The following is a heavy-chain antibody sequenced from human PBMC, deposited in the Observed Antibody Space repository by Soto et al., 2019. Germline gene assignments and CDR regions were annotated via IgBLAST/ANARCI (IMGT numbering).Heavy chain of an antibody. CDR1: GFTFSGSA. Sequence: GGSLRLSCAASGFTFSGSAMHWVRQASGKGLEWVGRIRSKANSYATAYAASVKGRFTISRDDSKNTAYLQMNSLKTEDTAVYYCTRTPSGSGSYYDYWGQGTLVTVSS. CDR3: TRTPSGSGSYYDY. CDR2: IRSKANSYAT. D-gene: IGHD3-10*01. J-gene: IGHJ4*02. V-gene: IGHV3-73*01.